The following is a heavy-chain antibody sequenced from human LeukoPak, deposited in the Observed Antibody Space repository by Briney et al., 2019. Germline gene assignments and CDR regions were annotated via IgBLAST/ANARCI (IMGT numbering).Heavy chain of an antibody. Sequence: PGGSLRLSCAASGFTFSSYGMHWVRQAPGKGLEWVAFIRYDGSNKYYADSVKGRFTISRDNSKNTLYLQMNSLRAEDTAVYYCAKERTVYYYMDVWGKGTTVTVSS. D-gene: IGHD1-1*01. CDR1: GFTFSSYG. V-gene: IGHV3-30*02. J-gene: IGHJ6*03. CDR2: IRYDGSNK. CDR3: AKERTVYYYMDV.